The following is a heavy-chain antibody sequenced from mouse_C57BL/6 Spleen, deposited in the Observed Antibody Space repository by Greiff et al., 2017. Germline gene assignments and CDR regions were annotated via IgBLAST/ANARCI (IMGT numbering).Heavy chain of an antibody. CDR3: ARDRLTGIFAY. Sequence: VQLKESGGGLVKPGGSLKLSCAASGFTFSSYAMSWVRQTPEKRLEWVATISDGGSYTYYPDNVKGRFTISRDNAKNNLYLQMSHLKSEDTAMYYCARDRLTGIFAYWGQGTLVTVSA. CDR1: GFTFSSYA. D-gene: IGHD4-1*01. CDR2: ISDGGSYT. J-gene: IGHJ3*01. V-gene: IGHV5-4*01.